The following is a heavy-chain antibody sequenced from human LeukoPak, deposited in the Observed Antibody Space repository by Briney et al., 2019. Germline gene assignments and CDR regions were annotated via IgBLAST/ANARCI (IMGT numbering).Heavy chain of an antibody. V-gene: IGHV1-18*01. Sequence: ASVKVSCKASGYTFTSYGISWVRQAPGQGLEWMGWISAYDANTNYAPKLQGRVTVTTDTSTSTAYMELRSLRSDDTAVYYCARHLRGTVAYFDYWGQGTLVPVSS. D-gene: IGHD4-23*01. CDR2: ISAYDANT. J-gene: IGHJ4*02. CDR1: GYTFTSYG. CDR3: ARHLRGTVAYFDY.